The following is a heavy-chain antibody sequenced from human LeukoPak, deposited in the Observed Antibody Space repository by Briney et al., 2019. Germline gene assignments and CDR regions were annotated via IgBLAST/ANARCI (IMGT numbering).Heavy chain of an antibody. J-gene: IGHJ3*02. CDR3: ARGPYSYDSSGAFDI. CDR1: GGSISSSSYY. D-gene: IGHD3-22*01. V-gene: IGHV4-39*07. Sequence: PSETLSLTCTVSGGSISSSSYYWGWIRQPPGKGLEWIGSIYYSGSTYYNPSLESRVTMSIDTSKNQFSLKLTSVTAADTAVYFCARGPYSYDSSGAFDIWGQGTMVTVSS. CDR2: IYYSGST.